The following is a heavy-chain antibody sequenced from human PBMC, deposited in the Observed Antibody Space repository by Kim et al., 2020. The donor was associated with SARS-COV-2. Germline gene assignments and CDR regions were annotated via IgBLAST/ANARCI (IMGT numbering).Heavy chain of an antibody. D-gene: IGHD6-19*01. Sequence: PSLKSRVTISVDTSKNQFSLKLSSVTAADTAVYYCASPTLHDSSGWYGDYWGQGTLVTVSS. CDR3: ASPTLHDSSGWYGDY. V-gene: IGHV4-39*01. J-gene: IGHJ4*02.